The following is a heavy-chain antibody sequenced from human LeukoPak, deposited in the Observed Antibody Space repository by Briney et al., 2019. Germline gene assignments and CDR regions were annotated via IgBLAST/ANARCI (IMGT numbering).Heavy chain of an antibody. CDR3: ARVDVTHFDY. CDR1: GGSFSGYY. CDR2: INHSGST. V-gene: IGHV4-34*01. D-gene: IGHD1-14*01. J-gene: IGHJ4*02. Sequence: PSETLSLTCAVYGGSFSGYYWSWIRQPPGKGLEWIGEINHSGSTNYNPSLKSRVTISVDTYKNQFSLKLSSVTAADTAVYYCARVDVTHFDYWGQGTLVTVSS.